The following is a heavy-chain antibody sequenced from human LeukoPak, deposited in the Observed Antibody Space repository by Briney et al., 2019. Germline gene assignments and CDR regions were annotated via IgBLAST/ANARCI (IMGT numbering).Heavy chain of an antibody. Sequence: SETLSLTCTVSGGSISSYYWSWIRQPAGKGLEWIGRIYTSGSTNYNPPLKSRVTMSVDTSKNQFSLKLSSVTAADTAVYYCASNPRDYYGSGSYSAWGQGTLVTVSS. CDR3: ASNPRDYYGSGSYSA. CDR1: GGSISSYY. V-gene: IGHV4-4*07. CDR2: IYTSGST. J-gene: IGHJ5*02. D-gene: IGHD3-10*01.